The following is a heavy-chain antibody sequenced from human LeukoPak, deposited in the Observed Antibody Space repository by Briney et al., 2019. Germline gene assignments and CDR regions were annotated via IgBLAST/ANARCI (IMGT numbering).Heavy chain of an antibody. CDR2: IYYSGNT. CDR3: ARHITPWGWFDP. J-gene: IGHJ5*02. CDR1: GGSISSYY. D-gene: IGHD3-16*01. Sequence: PSDTLSLTCIVSGGSISSYYWSWIRQPPGKGLEWIGYIYYSGNTNYNPSLMSRVTISVDTSKNQFSLEVSSVTAADTAVYYCARHITPWGWFDPWGQGTLVTVSS. V-gene: IGHV4-59*08.